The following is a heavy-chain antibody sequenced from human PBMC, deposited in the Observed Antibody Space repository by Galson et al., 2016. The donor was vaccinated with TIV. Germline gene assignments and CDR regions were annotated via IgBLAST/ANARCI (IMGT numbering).Heavy chain of an antibody. Sequence: SLRLSCAASGFIFSSYSMNWVRQAPGKGLEWISYISDSRTTIYYADSVKGRFTISRDNAKNSLYLQMNGLRAEDTAAYYCARVRFTGYGRFDYWGQGTVVTVSS. V-gene: IGHV3-48*04. CDR3: ARVRFTGYGRFDY. J-gene: IGHJ4*02. CDR1: GFIFSSYS. CDR2: ISDSRTTI. D-gene: IGHD5-12*01.